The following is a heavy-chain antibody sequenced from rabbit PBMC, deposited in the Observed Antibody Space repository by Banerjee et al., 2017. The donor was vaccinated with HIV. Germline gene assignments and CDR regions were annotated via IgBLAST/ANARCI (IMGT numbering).Heavy chain of an antibody. D-gene: IGHD6-1*01. V-gene: IGHV1S40*01. CDR3: ARWGSSYAAYGYVNL. CDR1: GFDFSSVHD. CDR2: IYADSGGST. J-gene: IGHJ4*01. Sequence: QSLEESGGDLVKPGASLTLTCTASGFDFSSVHDMCWVRQAPGKGLEWIGCIYADSGGSTYYARWARRRFTISKTSSTTVTLQMTSLTAADTATYFCARWGSSYAAYGYVNLWGQGTLVTVS.